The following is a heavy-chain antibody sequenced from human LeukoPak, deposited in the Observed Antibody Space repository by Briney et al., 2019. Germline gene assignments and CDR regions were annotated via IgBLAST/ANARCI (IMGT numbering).Heavy chain of an antibody. CDR2: INPNSGGT. D-gene: IGHD1-26*01. CDR3: ARATSRVGATYG. CDR1: GYTFTVYY. Sequence: GASVKVSCKASGYTFTVYYMHWVRQAPGQGLEWMGWINPNSGGTNYAQKFQGRVTMTRDTSISTAYMELSRLRSDDTAVYYCARATSRVGATYGWGQGTLVTVSS. J-gene: IGHJ4*02. V-gene: IGHV1-2*02.